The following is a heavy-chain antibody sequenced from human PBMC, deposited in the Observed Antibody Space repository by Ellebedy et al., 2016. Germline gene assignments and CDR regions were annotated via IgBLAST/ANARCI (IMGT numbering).Heavy chain of an antibody. Sequence: SETLSLXCTVSGGSISSGDYYWSWIRQPPGKGLEWIGYIYYSGSTYYNPSLKSRVTISVDTSKNQFSLKLSSVTAADTAVYYCARGPADQLLNYFDYWGQGTLVTVSS. J-gene: IGHJ4*02. D-gene: IGHD2-2*01. V-gene: IGHV4-30-4*01. CDR2: IYYSGST. CDR3: ARGPADQLLNYFDY. CDR1: GGSISSGDYY.